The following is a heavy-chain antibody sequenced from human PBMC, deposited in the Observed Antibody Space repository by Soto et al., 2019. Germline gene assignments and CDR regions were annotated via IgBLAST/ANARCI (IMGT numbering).Heavy chain of an antibody. J-gene: IGHJ4*02. D-gene: IGHD6-19*01. CDR1: GFTFSTAW. Sequence: EVQLVESGGGLVQPGGSLRLSCAASGFTFSTAWMSWVRQAPGKGLECVGRIKSKTDGGTTDYAAPVKGRFTISRDESTKTVSLQMNSLKAEDTAVYYCRTQWLDWGQGTLVTVSS. CDR2: IKSKTDGGTT. CDR3: RTQWLD. V-gene: IGHV3-15*01.